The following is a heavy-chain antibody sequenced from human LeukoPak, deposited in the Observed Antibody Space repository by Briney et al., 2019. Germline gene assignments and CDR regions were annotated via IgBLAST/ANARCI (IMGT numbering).Heavy chain of an antibody. V-gene: IGHV3-53*01. D-gene: IGHD3-10*01. CDR3: ARVSGDFYFDY. Sequence: PGGSLRLSCAASGFTVSSNYMSWVRQAPGKGLEWVSVIYSGGSTYYADSVKGRFTISRDNSKNTLYLQMNSLRAEVTAVYYCARVSGDFYFDYWGQGTLVTVSS. CDR2: IYSGGST. CDR1: GFTVSSNY. J-gene: IGHJ4*02.